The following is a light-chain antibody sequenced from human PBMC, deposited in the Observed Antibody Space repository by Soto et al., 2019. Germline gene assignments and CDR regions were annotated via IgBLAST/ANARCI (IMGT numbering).Light chain of an antibody. V-gene: IGLV6-57*03. Sequence: NFMLTQPHSVSESPGKTVTISCTRSGGSITSGYVQWYQQRPGSAPTTVIYEDNQRPSGVPDRFSGSIDSSSNSASLTISGLKTEDEADSYCQSYHSSYPYVLGTGTKLTVL. CDR2: EDN. CDR1: GGSITSGY. J-gene: IGLJ1*01. CDR3: QSYHSSYPYV.